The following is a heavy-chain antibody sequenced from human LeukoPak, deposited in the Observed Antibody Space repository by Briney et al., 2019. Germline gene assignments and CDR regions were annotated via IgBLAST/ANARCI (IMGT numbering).Heavy chain of an antibody. Sequence: GRSLRLSCAASGFTFSSYGMHWVRQAPGKGLEWVAVISYDGSNKYYADSVKGRFTISRDNSKNTLYLQMNSLRAEDTAVYYCVKGPSSGIVVVVAATPVSPYFQHWGQGTLVTVSS. CDR2: ISYDGSNK. CDR3: VKGPSSGIVVVVAATPVSPYFQH. D-gene: IGHD2-15*01. J-gene: IGHJ1*01. CDR1: GFTFSSYG. V-gene: IGHV3-30*18.